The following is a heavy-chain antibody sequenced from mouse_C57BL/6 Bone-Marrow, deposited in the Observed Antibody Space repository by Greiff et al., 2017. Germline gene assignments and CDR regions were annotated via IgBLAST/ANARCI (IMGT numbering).Heavy chain of an antibody. CDR2: IWSGGST. V-gene: IGHV2-2*01. CDR1: GFSLTSYG. Sequence: VQLQQSGPGLVQPSQSLSITCTVSGFSLTSYGVHWVRQSPGKGLEWLGVIWSGGSTDNNAAFISRQSTSKENSKSQVFFKMNSLQADDTTIYYCARLGPLSDYWGQGTTLTVSS. CDR3: ARLGPLSDY. J-gene: IGHJ2*01.